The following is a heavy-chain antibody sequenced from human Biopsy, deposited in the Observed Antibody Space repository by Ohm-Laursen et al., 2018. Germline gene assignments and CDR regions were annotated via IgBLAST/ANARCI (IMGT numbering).Heavy chain of an antibody. J-gene: IGHJ4*02. CDR3: ARGMRSSGWPYFDS. CDR1: GGSISNYY. V-gene: IGHV4-4*07. D-gene: IGHD6-19*01. CDR2: IYSSGST. Sequence: SETLFLTCTVSGGSISNYYWSWIRQPAGKGLEWIGRIYSSGSTNYNPSLKSRVTMSVDTSKNQFSLKLSSVTAADTAIYYCARGMRSSGWPYFDSWGQGTLVTVSS.